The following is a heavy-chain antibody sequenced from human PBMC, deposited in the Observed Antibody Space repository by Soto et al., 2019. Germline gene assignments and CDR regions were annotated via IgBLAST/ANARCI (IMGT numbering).Heavy chain of an antibody. D-gene: IGHD3-10*01. V-gene: IGHV3-23*01. CDR2: ISGGGGST. CDR1: GFTFSSYA. Sequence: PGGSLRLSCAASGFTFSSYAMSWVRQAPGKGLGWVSAISGGGGSTYYADSVKGRFTISRDNSKNTLYLQMNSLRAEDTAVYYCATSCCRITMVRGVRPYYYYGMDVWGQGTTVTVSS. J-gene: IGHJ6*02. CDR3: ATSCCRITMVRGVRPYYYYGMDV.